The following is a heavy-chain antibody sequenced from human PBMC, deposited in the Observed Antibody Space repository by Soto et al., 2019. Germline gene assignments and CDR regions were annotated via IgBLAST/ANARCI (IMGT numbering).Heavy chain of an antibody. Sequence: SETLSLTCTVSGGSISDSNDHWGWIRQSPGQGLEWIGSFHNSGSIHYNPSLKSRVTISVDRSKNQFSLKLSSVTAADTAVYYCARGRGYCSGGSCSGWFDPWGQGTLVTVSS. J-gene: IGHJ5*02. D-gene: IGHD2-15*01. CDR1: GGSISDSNDH. CDR2: FHNSGSI. V-gene: IGHV4-39*07. CDR3: ARGRGYCSGGSCSGWFDP.